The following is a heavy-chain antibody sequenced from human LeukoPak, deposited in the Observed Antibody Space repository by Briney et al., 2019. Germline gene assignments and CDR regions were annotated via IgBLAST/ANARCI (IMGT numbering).Heavy chain of an antibody. CDR1: GFTFSSYA. Sequence: GGSLRLSCAASGFTFSSYAMSWVRQAPGKGLEWVSAISGSGGSTYYADSVKGRFTISRDNTMNSLYLQMSSLRAEDTAVYYCATDRGWRTSGYYLYYFEYWGQGTLVTYSS. CDR3: ATDRGWRTSGYYLYYFEY. V-gene: IGHV3-23*01. D-gene: IGHD3-3*01. CDR2: ISGSGGST. J-gene: IGHJ4*02.